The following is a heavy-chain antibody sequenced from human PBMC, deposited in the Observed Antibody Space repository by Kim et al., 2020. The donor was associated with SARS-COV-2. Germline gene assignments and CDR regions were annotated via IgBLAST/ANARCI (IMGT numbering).Heavy chain of an antibody. D-gene: IGHD3-10*01. J-gene: IGHJ6*03. CDR1: GYTLTELS. CDR2: FDPEDGET. V-gene: IGHV1-24*01. Sequence: ASVKVSCKVSGYTLTELSMHWVRQAPGKGLEWMGGFDPEDGETIYAQKFQGRVTMTEDTSTATAYMELSSLRSEDTAVYYCATESITMVRGVKYYYYMDVWGQGTTVTVSS. CDR3: ATESITMVRGVKYYYYMDV.